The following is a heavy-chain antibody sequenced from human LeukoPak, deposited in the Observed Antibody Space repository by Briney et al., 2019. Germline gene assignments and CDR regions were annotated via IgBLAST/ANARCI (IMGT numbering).Heavy chain of an antibody. Sequence: PSETLSLTCTVSGGSISSGGYYWSWIRQPPGKGLEWIGTMYHSGSTYYTPSLQSRVTISIDTSTNEVSLRLTSVTATDTAVYFCARAPRQSSWYDSWGQGTLVTVSS. V-gene: IGHV4-39*07. D-gene: IGHD6-13*01. CDR3: ARAPRQSSWYDS. CDR2: MYHSGST. J-gene: IGHJ5*01. CDR1: GGSISSGGYY.